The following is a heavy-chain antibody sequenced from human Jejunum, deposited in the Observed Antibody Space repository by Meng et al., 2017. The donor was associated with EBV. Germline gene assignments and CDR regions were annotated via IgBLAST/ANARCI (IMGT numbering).Heavy chain of an antibody. CDR2: IYWDDDK. Sequence: QITLKESGPTLVKATQTLTLTCTFSGFSLTTSGVSVGWSRQPPGKALEWLALIYWDDDKRYSPSLKSRLTITKDTPRNQVVLTMTNMDLVDTATYYCAHTLTDDVDQKLRWFNSWGQGTLGNVSS. J-gene: IGHJ5*01. V-gene: IGHV2-5*02. CDR1: GFSLTTSGVS. D-gene: IGHD5-12*01. CDR3: AHTLTDDVDQKLRWFNS.